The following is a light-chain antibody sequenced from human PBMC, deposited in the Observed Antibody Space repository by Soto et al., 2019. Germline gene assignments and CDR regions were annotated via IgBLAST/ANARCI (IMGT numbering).Light chain of an antibody. CDR3: QQYQSLT. V-gene: IGKV3-20*01. Sequence: IVLTQSPGTLSLSPWERATLSCRASQSVTSTYLAWYQQKPGRAPRLLIYGASSRAIGIPDRFSGSVSGTNFTLTITRLEPEDFAVYYCQQYQSLTFGGGTKV. CDR1: QSVTSTY. CDR2: GAS. J-gene: IGKJ4*01.